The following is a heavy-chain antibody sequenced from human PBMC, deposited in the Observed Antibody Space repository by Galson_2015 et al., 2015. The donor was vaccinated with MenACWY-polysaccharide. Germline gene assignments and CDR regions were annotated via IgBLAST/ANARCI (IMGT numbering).Heavy chain of an antibody. Sequence: SLRLSCAASGVTFSNYGMHWVRQAPGKGLEWVAVISYDGGTKYYADSVKGRFTISRDKSRNTLYLQMDSLRPEDTAVYFCAREGDTYRSGRYGSRGQGTLVTVSS. V-gene: IGHV3-30*03. J-gene: IGHJ4*02. D-gene: IGHD6-13*01. CDR2: ISYDGGTK. CDR1: GVTFSNYG. CDR3: AREGDTYRSGRYGS.